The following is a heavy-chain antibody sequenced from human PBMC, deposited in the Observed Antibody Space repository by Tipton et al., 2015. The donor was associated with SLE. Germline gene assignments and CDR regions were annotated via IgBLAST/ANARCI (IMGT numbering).Heavy chain of an antibody. V-gene: IGHV4-34*01. CDR2: INHSGST. Sequence: TLSLTCAVYGWSFSGYYWSWIRQPPGKGLEWIGEINHSGSTNYNPSLKSRVTISVDTSKNQFSLKLSSVTAADTAVYYCARAHDYGHAFDIWGQGTMVTVSS. D-gene: IGHD4-17*01. J-gene: IGHJ3*02. CDR3: ARAHDYGHAFDI. CDR1: GWSFSGYY.